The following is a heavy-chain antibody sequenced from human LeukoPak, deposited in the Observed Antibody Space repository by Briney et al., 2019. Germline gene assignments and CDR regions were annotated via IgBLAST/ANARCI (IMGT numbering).Heavy chain of an antibody. CDR2: MNPNSGNT. Sequence: ASVTLSCKASGYTFTSYDINWVRQATGQGLEWMGWMNPNSGNTGYAQKFQGRVTITRNTSISTAYMELSSLRSEDTAVYYCARVFPSGWYINCYYMDVWGKGTMVTVSS. CDR1: GYTFTSYD. V-gene: IGHV1-8*03. CDR3: ARVFPSGWYINCYYMDV. D-gene: IGHD6-19*01. J-gene: IGHJ6*03.